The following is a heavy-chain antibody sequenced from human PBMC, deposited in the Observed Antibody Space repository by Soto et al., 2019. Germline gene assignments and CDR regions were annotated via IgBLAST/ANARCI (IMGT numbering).Heavy chain of an antibody. Sequence: SETLSLTCTVSGGSISSGDYYWSWIRQPPGKGLEWIGYIYYSGSTYYNPSLKSRVTISVDTSKNQFSLKLSSLTASDTAVYYCARWWFGEFFDYWGQGTLVTVSS. D-gene: IGHD3-10*01. CDR1: GGSISSGDYY. J-gene: IGHJ4*02. CDR2: IYYSGST. V-gene: IGHV4-30-4*01. CDR3: ARWWFGEFFDY.